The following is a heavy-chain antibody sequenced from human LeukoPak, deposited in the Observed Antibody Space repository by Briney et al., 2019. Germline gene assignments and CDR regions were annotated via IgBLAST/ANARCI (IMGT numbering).Heavy chain of an antibody. CDR3: ARSGYSYGSYFDY. CDR1: GYTFTGYY. Sequence: ASVKVSCKASGYTFTGYYMHWVRQAPGQGLEWMGWINPNSGGTNYAQKFQGRVTMTRDTSISTAYMELSRLRSDDTVVYYCARSGYSYGSYFDYWGQGTLVTVSS. CDR2: INPNSGGT. D-gene: IGHD5-18*01. J-gene: IGHJ4*02. V-gene: IGHV1-2*02.